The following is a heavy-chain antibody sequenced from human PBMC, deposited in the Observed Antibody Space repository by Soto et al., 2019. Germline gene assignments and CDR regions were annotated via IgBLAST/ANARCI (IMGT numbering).Heavy chain of an antibody. CDR2: INSDGSGT. Sequence: EVQLVESGGGLVQPGGSLRLSCAASGFTFSTYWMHWVRQAPGKGLVWVSRINSDGSGTSYADSVKGRFTISRDNAKNRLYLQMNSLRAEDTALYYGARGGYSDYWGQGTLVTVSS. J-gene: IGHJ4*02. V-gene: IGHV3-74*01. CDR1: GFTFSTYW. CDR3: ARGGYSDY. D-gene: IGHD3-22*01.